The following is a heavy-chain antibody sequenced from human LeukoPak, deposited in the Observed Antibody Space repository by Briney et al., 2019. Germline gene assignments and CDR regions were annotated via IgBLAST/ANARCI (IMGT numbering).Heavy chain of an antibody. CDR1: GFTFSSYS. Sequence: GGSLRLSCAASGFTFSSYSMNWVRQAPGKGLEWVSSISSSGSYIYYADLVKGRFTISRDNAKNSLYLQMNSLRAEDTAVYYCARDRSGSYWGQGTLVTVSS. CDR2: ISSSGSYI. D-gene: IGHD1-26*01. CDR3: ARDRSGSY. J-gene: IGHJ4*02. V-gene: IGHV3-21*01.